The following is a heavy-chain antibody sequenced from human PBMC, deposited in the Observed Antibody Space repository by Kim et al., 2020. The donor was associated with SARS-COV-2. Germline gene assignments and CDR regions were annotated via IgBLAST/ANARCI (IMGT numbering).Heavy chain of an antibody. CDR3: TRLSWGAGMVFHKEHREGRQGLDV. Sequence: GESLKISCQGSGYTFRDFWIVWVRQMPGKGLEVMGIIYPGDSDTRYSPSFRGQVTISADNSVSTAYLQWSSLKASDSAMYYCTRLSWGAGMVFHKEHREGRQGLDVLGQGTAVTVSS. CDR2: IYPGDSDT. V-gene: IGHV5-51*01. D-gene: IGHD2-8*01. CDR1: GYTFRDFW. J-gene: IGHJ6*02.